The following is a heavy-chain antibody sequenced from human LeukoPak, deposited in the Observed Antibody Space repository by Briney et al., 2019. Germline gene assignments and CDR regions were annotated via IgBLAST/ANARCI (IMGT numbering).Heavy chain of an antibody. J-gene: IGHJ4*02. Sequence: PGGSLRLSCAASGFTFSDYYMSWIRQPPGKGLEWIGEINHSGSTNYNPSLKSRVTISVDTSKNQFSLKLNSVTAADTAVYYCARENNYFDYWGQGTLVTVSS. CDR2: INHSGST. CDR3: ARENNYFDY. V-gene: IGHV4-34*01. CDR1: GFTFSDYY.